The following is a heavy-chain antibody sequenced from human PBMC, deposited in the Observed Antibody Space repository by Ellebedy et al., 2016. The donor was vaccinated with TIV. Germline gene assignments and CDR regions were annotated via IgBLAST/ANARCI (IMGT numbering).Heavy chain of an antibody. Sequence: GESLKISXAASAFTFSNAWMSWVRQAPGKGLEWVSAISGSGGSTYYADSVKGRFTISRDNSKNTLYLQMNSLRAEDTAVYYCATDYGSAHYYYYYMDVWGKGTTVTVSS. J-gene: IGHJ6*03. CDR2: ISGSGGST. D-gene: IGHD3-10*01. CDR1: AFTFSNAW. V-gene: IGHV3-23*01. CDR3: ATDYGSAHYYYYYMDV.